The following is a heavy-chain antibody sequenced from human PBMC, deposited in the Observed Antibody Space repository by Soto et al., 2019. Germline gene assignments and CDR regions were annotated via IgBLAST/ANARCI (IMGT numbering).Heavy chain of an antibody. Sequence: PAGCLRLSCAAARCTFSSYARHWVRQAPGKGLEYVSVITSSGGNTDYVDSVKGRFTISRDNAKNSLYLQMNSLRAEDTAVYYCARDQLYYNDISGRPLNAFDVWGQGTMVTVSS. D-gene: IGHD3-22*01. CDR2: ITSSGGNT. V-gene: IGHV3-64*04. CDR3: ARDQLYYNDISGRPLNAFDV. CDR1: RCTFSSYA. J-gene: IGHJ3*01.